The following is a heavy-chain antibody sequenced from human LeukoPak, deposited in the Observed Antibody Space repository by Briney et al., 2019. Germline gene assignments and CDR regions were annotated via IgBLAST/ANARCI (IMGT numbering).Heavy chain of an antibody. CDR3: ASEEQSAFDI. D-gene: IGHD1-26*01. J-gene: IGHJ3*02. CDR1: GFAFSSYS. CDR2: ISSSSSYI. Sequence: GGSLRLSCAASGFAFSSYSMNWVRQAPGKGLEWVSSISSSSSYIYYADSVKGRFTISRDNAKNSLYLQMNSLRAEDTAVYYCASEEQSAFDIWGQGTMVAVSS. V-gene: IGHV3-21*01.